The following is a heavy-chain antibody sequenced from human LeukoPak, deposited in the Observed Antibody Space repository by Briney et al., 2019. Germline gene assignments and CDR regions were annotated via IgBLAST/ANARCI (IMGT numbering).Heavy chain of an antibody. V-gene: IGHV1-8*01. Sequence: GASVKLSCKASGYTFTSYDINWVRQATGPGLEWMGWMNPNSGNTGYTQKCHSRVTMTRNTTLRTAYMELGSLRSEDTAVYYCARVGEVAVAGTTAEYFHDAGEGTLV. CDR2: MNPNSGNT. CDR1: GYTFTSYD. J-gene: IGHJ1*01. D-gene: IGHD6-19*01. CDR3: ARVGEVAVAGTTAEYFHD.